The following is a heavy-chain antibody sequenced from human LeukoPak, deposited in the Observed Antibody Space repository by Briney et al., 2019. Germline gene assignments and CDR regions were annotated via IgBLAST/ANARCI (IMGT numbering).Heavy chain of an antibody. CDR2: ITNSGGST. Sequence: PGGSLRLSCAASGFTFSSYAMYWVRQAPGKGLEWVSSITNSGGSTYYVDPVKGRFTISRDNSKNVLYLQMNSLRAEDTAVYYCAPYRLSIIDSWGQGTLVTVSS. V-gene: IGHV3-23*01. CDR1: GFTFSSYA. J-gene: IGHJ4*02. CDR3: APYRLSIIDS. D-gene: IGHD5-12*01.